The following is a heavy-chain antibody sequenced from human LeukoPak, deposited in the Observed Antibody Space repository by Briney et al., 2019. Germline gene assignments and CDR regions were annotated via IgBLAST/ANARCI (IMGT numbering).Heavy chain of an antibody. CDR2: IYSGGST. CDR3: ARGYSGSYRIDY. CDR1: GFTVSSNY. J-gene: IGHJ4*02. Sequence: GGSLRLSCAASGFTVSSNYMSWVRQAPGKGLEWVSVIYSGGSTYYADSVKGRFTISRDNAKNTLYLQMNSLRAEDTAVYYCARGYSGSYRIDYWGQGTPVTVSS. D-gene: IGHD1-26*01. V-gene: IGHV3-53*01.